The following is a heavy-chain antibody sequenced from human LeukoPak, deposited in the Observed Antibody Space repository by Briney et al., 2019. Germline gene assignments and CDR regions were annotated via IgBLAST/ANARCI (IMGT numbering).Heavy chain of an antibody. CDR3: AREYYYGSGSYPYHYYYYMDV. D-gene: IGHD3-10*01. CDR2: ISAYNGNT. Sequence: ASVKVSCKASGYTFTGYYMHWVRQAPGQGLEWMGWISAYNGNTNYAQKLQGRVTMTTDTSTSTAYMELRSLRSDDTAVYYCAREYYYGSGSYPYHYYYYMDVWGKGTTVTVSS. J-gene: IGHJ6*03. CDR1: GYTFTGYY. V-gene: IGHV1-18*04.